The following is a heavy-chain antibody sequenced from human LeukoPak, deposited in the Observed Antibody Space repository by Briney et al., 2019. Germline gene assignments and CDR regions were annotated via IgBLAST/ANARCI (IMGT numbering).Heavy chain of an antibody. J-gene: IGHJ4*02. CDR3: ARGRSYYDSSGFPEFDH. CDR1: GGSFSGYY. CDR2: INHSGST. D-gene: IGHD3-22*01. V-gene: IGHV4-34*01. Sequence: KPSGTLSLTCAVYGGSFSGYYWSWIRQPPGKGLEWIGEINHSGSTNYNPSLKSRVTISVDTSKNQFSLKLSSVTAADTAVYYCARGRSYYDSSGFPEFDHWGQGTLVTVSS.